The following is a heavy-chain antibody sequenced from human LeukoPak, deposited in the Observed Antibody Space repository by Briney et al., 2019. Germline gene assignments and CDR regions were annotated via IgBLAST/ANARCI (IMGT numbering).Heavy chain of an antibody. V-gene: IGHV3-7*01. CDR3: ARNHQIAAAGMSSPTPRAANDY. Sequence: GGSLRLSCAASGFIFSNYWMSWVRQAPGKGLEWVANIKQDGSEKYYVDSVKGRLTISKDNAKNSLYLQMNSLRAEDTAVYYCARNHQIAAAGMSSPTPRAANDYWGQGTLVTVSS. CDR2: IKQDGSEK. CDR1: GFIFSNYW. J-gene: IGHJ4*02. D-gene: IGHD6-13*01.